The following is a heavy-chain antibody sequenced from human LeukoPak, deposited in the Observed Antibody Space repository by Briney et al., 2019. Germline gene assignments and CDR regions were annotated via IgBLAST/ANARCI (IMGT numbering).Heavy chain of an antibody. D-gene: IGHD4/OR15-4a*01. Sequence: GRSLRLSCAASGFTFSSYAMHWVRQAPGKGLEWVAVISYDGSNKYYADSVKGRFTISRDNSKNTLYLQMNSLRAGDTALYYCARGPNGAFDIWGQGTMVTVSS. V-gene: IGHV3-30*04. CDR2: ISYDGSNK. J-gene: IGHJ3*02. CDR3: ARGPNGAFDI. CDR1: GFTFSSYA.